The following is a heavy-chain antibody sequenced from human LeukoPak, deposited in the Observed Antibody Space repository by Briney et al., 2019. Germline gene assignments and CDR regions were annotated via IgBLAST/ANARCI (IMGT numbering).Heavy chain of an antibody. J-gene: IGHJ3*02. CDR2: INAGNGNT. D-gene: IGHD6-13*01. CDR3: ASPLAAAATGDAFDI. V-gene: IGHV1-3*01. CDR1: GYTFTSYA. Sequence: ASVKVSCKASGYTFTSYAMHWARQAPGQRLEWMGWINAGNGNTKYSQKFQGRVTITRDTSASTAYMELSSLRSEDTAVYYCASPLAAAATGDAFDIWGQGTMVTVSS.